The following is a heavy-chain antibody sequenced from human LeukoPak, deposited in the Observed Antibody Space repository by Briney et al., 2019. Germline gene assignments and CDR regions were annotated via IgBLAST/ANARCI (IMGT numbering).Heavy chain of an antibody. CDR3: ASAGSGYYRGDDY. J-gene: IGHJ4*02. D-gene: IGHD3-22*01. CDR2: INHSGST. CDR1: GGSFSGYY. V-gene: IGHV4-34*01. Sequence: SETLSLTCAVYGGSFSGYYWSWTRQPPGKGLEWIGEINHSGSTNYNPSLKSRVTISVDTSKNQFSLKMSSVTAADTAVYYCASAGSGYYRGDDYWGQGTLVTVSS.